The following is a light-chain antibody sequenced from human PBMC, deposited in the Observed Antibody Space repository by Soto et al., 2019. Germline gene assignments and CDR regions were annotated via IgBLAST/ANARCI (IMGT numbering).Light chain of an antibody. CDR3: QQRSNWPLT. J-gene: IGKJ4*01. CDR2: GAS. Sequence: VMTQSPDTLSVSPGERAALSCRASESVNTNLAWYQQKPGQSPRLLIYGASSRATGIPDRFSGSGSGTDFTLTISSLEPEDFAVYYCQQRSNWPLTFGGGTKVDIK. V-gene: IGKV3-11*01. CDR1: ESVNTN.